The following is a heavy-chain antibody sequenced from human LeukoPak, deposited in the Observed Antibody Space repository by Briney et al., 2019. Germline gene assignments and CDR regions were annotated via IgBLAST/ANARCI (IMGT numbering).Heavy chain of an antibody. Sequence: PGRSLRPSCAASGFTFSSYGMHWVRQAPGKGLEWVAVIWYDGSSKYYADSVKGRFTISRDNSKNTLYLQMNSLRAEDTAVYYCARDRITTVRGVMILYGMDVWGQGTTVTVSS. CDR3: ARDRITTVRGVMILYGMDV. CDR2: IWYDGSSK. D-gene: IGHD3-10*01. J-gene: IGHJ6*02. V-gene: IGHV3-33*01. CDR1: GFTFSSYG.